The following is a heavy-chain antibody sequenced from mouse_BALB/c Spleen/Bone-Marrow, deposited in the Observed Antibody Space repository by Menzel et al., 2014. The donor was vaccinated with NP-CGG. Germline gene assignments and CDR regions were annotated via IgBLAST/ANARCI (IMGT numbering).Heavy chain of an antibody. CDR1: GFTFSSYG. CDR3: TRGGNWEDFDY. J-gene: IGHJ2*01. CDR2: ISSGSSPI. V-gene: IGHV5-17*02. Sequence: EVNLVESGGGLVQPGWSLKLSCAASGFTFSSYGMHWVRQAPEKGLEWVAYISSGSSPIFYADTVKGRFTISRDNPKNTLFLQMTSLRSEDTAMYYCTRGGNWEDFDYWGQGTTLTVSS. D-gene: IGHD4-1*01.